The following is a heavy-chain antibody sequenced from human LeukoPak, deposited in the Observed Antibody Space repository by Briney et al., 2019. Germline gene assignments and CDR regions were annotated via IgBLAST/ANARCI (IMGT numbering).Heavy chain of an antibody. D-gene: IGHD1-1*01. CDR2: ISYDGSNK. Sequence: PGGSLRLSCAASGFTFSSYAMHWVRQAPGKGLEWVAVISYDGSNKHYADSVKGRFTISRDNSKNTLYLQMNSLRAEDTAVYYCARGEKLDTFYGMDVWGQGTTVTVSS. V-gene: IGHV3-30-3*01. CDR1: GFTFSSYA. CDR3: ARGEKLDTFYGMDV. J-gene: IGHJ6*02.